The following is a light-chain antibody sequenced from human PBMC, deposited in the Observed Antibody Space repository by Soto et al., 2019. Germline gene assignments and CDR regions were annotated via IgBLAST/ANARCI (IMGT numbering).Light chain of an antibody. CDR2: KVS. Sequence: DVVMTQSPLSLPVTLGQPASISCRSSQSLAYSDGNTYLNWFQQRPGQSPRRLIYKVSNRDSGVPDRFSGSGSGTDFTLKISRVEAEDVGVYYCMQGPPWPPYTFGQGTKLEIK. J-gene: IGKJ2*01. CDR1: QSLAYSDGNTY. CDR3: MQGPPWPPYT. V-gene: IGKV2-30*01.